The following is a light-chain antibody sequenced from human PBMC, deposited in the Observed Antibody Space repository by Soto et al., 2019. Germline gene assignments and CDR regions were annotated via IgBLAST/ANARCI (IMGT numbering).Light chain of an antibody. Sequence: QSELTQPPSVSGAPGQRVTISCTGSSSNIGAGYDVHWYQQLPGTAPKLLIYGNSNRPSGVPDRFSGSKSGTSASLAITGLQAEDEADYYCQSYDSSLSGYVFGTGPKLTVL. V-gene: IGLV1-40*01. J-gene: IGLJ1*01. CDR1: SSNIGAGYD. CDR3: QSYDSSLSGYV. CDR2: GNS.